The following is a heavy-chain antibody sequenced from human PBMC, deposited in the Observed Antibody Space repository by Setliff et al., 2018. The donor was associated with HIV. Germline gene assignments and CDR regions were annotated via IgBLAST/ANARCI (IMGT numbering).Heavy chain of an antibody. CDR1: GGSISSYY. Sequence: SETLSLTCTVSGGSISSYYWSWIRQPPGKALEWIGYIYTSGSTNYNPSLKSRVTISIDTSKKQFSLRLTSVTAADSAVYYCARGVNFDYWGQGTQVTVSS. D-gene: IGHD3-3*01. V-gene: IGHV4-4*08. CDR2: IYTSGST. J-gene: IGHJ4*02. CDR3: ARGVNFDY.